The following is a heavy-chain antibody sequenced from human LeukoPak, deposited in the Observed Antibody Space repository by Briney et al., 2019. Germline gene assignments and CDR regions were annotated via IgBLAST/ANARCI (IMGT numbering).Heavy chain of an antibody. J-gene: IGHJ6*02. CDR1: GYTFTSYY. CDR2: INPSGGST. D-gene: IGHD2-2*01. CDR3: ARDRQYCSSTSCPLNYYYYYGMDV. V-gene: IGHV1-46*01. Sequence: ASVKVSCKASGYTFTSYYMHWVRQAPGQGLEWMGIINPSGGSTSYAQKFQGRVTMTRDTSTSTVYMELSSLRSEDTAVYYCARDRQYCSSTSCPLNYYYYYGMDVWGQGTTVTVSS.